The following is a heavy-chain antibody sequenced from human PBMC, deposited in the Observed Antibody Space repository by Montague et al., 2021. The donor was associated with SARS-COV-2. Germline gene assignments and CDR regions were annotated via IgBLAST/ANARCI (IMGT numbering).Heavy chain of an antibody. Sequence: SETLSPTCTVSGGSISSSSYYWGWIRQPPGKGLEWIGSIYYSGSTYYNPSLKSRVTISVDTSENQFSLKLSSVTAADTAVYYCARHYYDSSGYYSPWYFDLWGRGTLVTVSS. CDR2: IYYSGST. J-gene: IGHJ2*01. D-gene: IGHD3-22*01. V-gene: IGHV4-39*01. CDR1: GGSISSSSYY. CDR3: ARHYYDSSGYYSPWYFDL.